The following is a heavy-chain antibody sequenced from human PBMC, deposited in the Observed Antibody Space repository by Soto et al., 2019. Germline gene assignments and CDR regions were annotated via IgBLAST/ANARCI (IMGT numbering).Heavy chain of an antibody. D-gene: IGHD3-10*01. J-gene: IGHJ6*02. Sequence: PSETLSLTCTVSGGSIVSSSYCCVWIRQPPWSGLEWIGSIYYSGSPYYNPSLKSRVTISVDTSKNQFSLKLSSVTAADTAVYYCARHSYGSGSYYISEIYYYGMDVWGQGTTVTVSS. CDR1: GGSIVSSSYC. CDR2: IYYSGSP. CDR3: ARHSYGSGSYYISEIYYYGMDV. V-gene: IGHV4-39*01.